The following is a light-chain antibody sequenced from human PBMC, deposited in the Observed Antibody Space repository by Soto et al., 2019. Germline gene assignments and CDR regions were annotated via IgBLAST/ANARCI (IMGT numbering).Light chain of an antibody. CDR1: SSDVGGYNY. V-gene: IGLV2-14*01. CDR3: SSYTSSSTWV. J-gene: IGLJ3*02. Sequence: QSALTQPASVSGSPGQSITISCTGTSSDVGGYNYVSWYQQHPGKAPKLMIYEVSNRPSGVSNRLSGSKSGNTASLTISGLLAEDEADYYCSSYTSSSTWVFGGGTKVTVL. CDR2: EVS.